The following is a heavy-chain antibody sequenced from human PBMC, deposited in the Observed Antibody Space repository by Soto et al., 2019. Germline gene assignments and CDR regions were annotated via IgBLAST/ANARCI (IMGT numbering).Heavy chain of an antibody. V-gene: IGHV4-34*01. J-gene: IGHJ6*03. CDR1: GGSFSGYY. D-gene: IGHD3-10*01. Sequence: GSLYLTCALYGGSFSGYYWSWIRKPPGKGLEWIGEKNHSGSTNYNPSLKSRVTISVDTSKNQFSLKLSSVTAADTAVYYCARGRGEYAYYYGSGSYPFGYDYYYMDVWGKGTTVTVSS. CDR3: ARGRGEYAYYYGSGSYPFGYDYYYMDV. CDR2: KNHSGST.